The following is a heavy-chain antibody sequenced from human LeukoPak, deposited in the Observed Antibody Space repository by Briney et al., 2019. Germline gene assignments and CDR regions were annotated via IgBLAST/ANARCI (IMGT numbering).Heavy chain of an antibody. CDR3: ARERRITIFGVVNEFDY. Sequence: ASVNVSCKASGYTFTSYDINWVRQATGQGLEWMGWMNPNSGNTGYAQKFQGRVTMTRNTSISTAYMELSSLRSEDTAVYYCARERRITIFGVVNEFDYWGQGTLVTVSS. D-gene: IGHD3-3*01. CDR2: MNPNSGNT. J-gene: IGHJ4*02. V-gene: IGHV1-8*01. CDR1: GYTFTSYD.